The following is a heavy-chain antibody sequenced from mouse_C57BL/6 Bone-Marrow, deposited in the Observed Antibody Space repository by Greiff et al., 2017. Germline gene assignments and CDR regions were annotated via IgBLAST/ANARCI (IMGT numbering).Heavy chain of an antibody. J-gene: IGHJ2*01. Sequence: EVQGVESGGGLVKPGGSLKLSCAASGFTFSSYAMSWVRQTPEKRLEWVATISDGGSYTYYPDNVKGRFTISRDNAKNNLYLQMSHLKSEDTAMYYCARVGYYSNYFDYWGQGTTLTVSS. CDR2: ISDGGSYT. D-gene: IGHD2-5*01. CDR1: GFTFSSYA. CDR3: ARVGYYSNYFDY. V-gene: IGHV5-4*01.